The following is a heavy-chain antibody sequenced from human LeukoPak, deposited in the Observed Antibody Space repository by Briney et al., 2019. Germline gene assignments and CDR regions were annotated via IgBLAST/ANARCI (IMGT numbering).Heavy chain of an antibody. Sequence: GGSLRLSCAASGFTFSSYAMSWVRQAPGKGLEWVSAISGSGGSTYYADSVKGRFTISRDNSKNALYLQMNSLRAEDTAVYYCAKDRVATRVFDYWGQGTLVTVSS. V-gene: IGHV3-23*01. CDR2: ISGSGGST. J-gene: IGHJ4*02. D-gene: IGHD5-12*01. CDR3: AKDRVATRVFDY. CDR1: GFTFSSYA.